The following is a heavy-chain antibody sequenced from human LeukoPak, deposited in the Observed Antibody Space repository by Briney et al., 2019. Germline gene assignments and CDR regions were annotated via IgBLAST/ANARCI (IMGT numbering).Heavy chain of an antibody. Sequence: AGGSLRLSCSVSGFIFSRYGMHWVRQAPGKGLEWVAVIWYDGSQEYYADSVKGRFTISRDNSKSTLFLEINRLRAEDTAQYYCARADETNMDYWGQGTLVIVST. CDR3: ARADETNMDY. J-gene: IGHJ4*02. D-gene: IGHD2/OR15-2a*01. V-gene: IGHV3-33*01. CDR2: IWYDGSQE. CDR1: GFIFSRYG.